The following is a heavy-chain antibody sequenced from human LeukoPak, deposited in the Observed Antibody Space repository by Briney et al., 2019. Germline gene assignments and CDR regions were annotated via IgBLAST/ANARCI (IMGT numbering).Heavy chain of an antibody. Sequence: SETLSLTCTVSGGSISSSSYYWGWIRQPPGKGLEWIGSIYYSGSTYYNPSLKSRVTISVDTSKNQFSLKLSSVTAADTAVYYCARLSTVVNWSDYWGQGALVTVSS. CDR3: ARLSTVVNWSDY. V-gene: IGHV4-39*01. CDR2: IYYSGST. D-gene: IGHD4-23*01. CDR1: GGSISSSSYY. J-gene: IGHJ4*02.